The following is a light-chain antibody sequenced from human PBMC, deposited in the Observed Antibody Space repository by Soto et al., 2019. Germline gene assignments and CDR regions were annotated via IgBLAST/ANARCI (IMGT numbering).Light chain of an antibody. CDR1: QSVSSSS. CDR2: SAS. V-gene: IGKV3-20*01. CDR3: QQYGSSPWT. J-gene: IGKJ1*01. Sequence: EIVLTQSPGTLSLSPGERVTLSCRASQSVSSSSLAWYQQKVGQAPRLLIYSASSRATGIPARFSGSGSGTDFTLTISRLETEDFAVYYCQQYGSSPWTFGQGTKVDIK.